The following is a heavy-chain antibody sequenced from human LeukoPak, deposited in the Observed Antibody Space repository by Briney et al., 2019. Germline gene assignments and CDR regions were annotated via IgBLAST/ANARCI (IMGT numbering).Heavy chain of an antibody. Sequence: GASVKVSCKASGGTFSSYAISWVRQAPGQGLEWMGGIIPIFGTANYAQKFQGRVTITADESTSTAYMELSSLRSEDTAVYYCATHVEMGNPFDFWGQGTMVTVSS. CDR1: GGTFSSYA. D-gene: IGHD3-9*01. CDR3: ATHVEMGNPFDF. CDR2: IIPIFGTA. V-gene: IGHV1-69*13. J-gene: IGHJ3*01.